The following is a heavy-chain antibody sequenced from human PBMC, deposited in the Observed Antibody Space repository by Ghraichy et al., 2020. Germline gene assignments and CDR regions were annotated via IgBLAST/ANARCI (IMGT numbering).Heavy chain of an antibody. CDR1: GFTVSSNY. Sequence: GSLRLSCAASGFTVSSNYMSWVRQAPGKGLEWVSVIYSGGSTYYADSVKGRFTISRDNSKNTLYLQMNSLRAEDTAVYYCAREYYYYYYMDVWGKGTTVTVSS. CDR3: AREYYYYYYMDV. CDR2: IYSGGST. J-gene: IGHJ6*03. V-gene: IGHV3-53*01.